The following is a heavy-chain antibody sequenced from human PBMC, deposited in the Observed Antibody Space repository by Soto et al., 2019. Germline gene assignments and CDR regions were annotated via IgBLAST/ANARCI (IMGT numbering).Heavy chain of an antibody. V-gene: IGHV3-7*04. J-gene: IGHJ4*02. D-gene: IGHD4-4*01. CDR3: ARGGYDYSNPFDY. CDR1: GFTFNRYW. Sequence: VQLVESGGGLVQPGGSLRLSCAASGFTFNRYWMKWVRQAPGRGLEWMGNINQDGSEKHYVDSVKGRFTISRDNAKDSVYLQMNSLKAEDTAMYYCARGGYDYSNPFDYWGQGTLVTVSS. CDR2: INQDGSEK.